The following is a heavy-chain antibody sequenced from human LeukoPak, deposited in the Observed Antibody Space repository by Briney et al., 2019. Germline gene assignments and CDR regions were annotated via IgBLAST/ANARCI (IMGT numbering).Heavy chain of an antibody. CDR1: GFTFSSYG. CDR3: ARDKRSYSYHYYYGMDV. D-gene: IGHD3-16*01. V-gene: IGHV3-33*01. CDR2: IWYDGRNK. Sequence: GGSLRLSCAASGFTFSSYGMHWVRQAPGKGLEWVAVIWYDGRNKYYADSVKGRFTISRDNSKNTLYLQMNSLRAEDTAVYYCARDKRSYSYHYYYGMDVWGQGATVTVSS. J-gene: IGHJ6*02.